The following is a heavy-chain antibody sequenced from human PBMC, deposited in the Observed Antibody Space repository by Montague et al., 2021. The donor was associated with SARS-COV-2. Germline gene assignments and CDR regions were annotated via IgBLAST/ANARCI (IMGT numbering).Heavy chain of an antibody. V-gene: IGHV3-9*01. Sequence: LRLSCAASGFTFDDYAMHWVRQAPGKGLEWVSGISWNSGSIGYADSVKGRFTISRDNAKNSLYLQMNSLRAEDTALYYCAKDIDGHSSTFDYWGQGTLVTVSS. CDR3: AKDIDGHSSTFDY. CDR2: ISWNSGSI. J-gene: IGHJ4*02. CDR1: GFTFDDYA. D-gene: IGHD6-13*01.